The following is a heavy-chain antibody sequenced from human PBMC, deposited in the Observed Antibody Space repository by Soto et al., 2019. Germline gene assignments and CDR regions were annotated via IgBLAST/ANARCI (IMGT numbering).Heavy chain of an antibody. CDR3: AKDSFVYSLLASPFDY. CDR1: GFTFSSYA. V-gene: IGHV3-23*01. CDR2: ISGSGGST. J-gene: IGHJ4*02. Sequence: EVQLLEFGGGLVQPGGSLRLSCAASGFTFSSYAMSWVRQAPGKGLEWVSAISGSGGSTYYADSVKGRFTISRDNSKNTLYLQMNSLRAEDTAVYYCAKDSFVYSLLASPFDYWGQGTLVTVSS. D-gene: IGHD1-26*01.